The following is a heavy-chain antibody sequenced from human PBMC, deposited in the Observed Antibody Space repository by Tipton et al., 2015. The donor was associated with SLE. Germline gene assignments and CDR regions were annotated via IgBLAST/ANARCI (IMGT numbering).Heavy chain of an antibody. D-gene: IGHD3-10*01. J-gene: IGHJ4*02. CDR1: GFSVSSKY. CDR2: ISGSGGST. Sequence: SLRLSCAASGFSVSSKYMTWVRQAPGKGLQWVSAISGSGGSTYYADSVKGRFTISRDNSKNTLYLQMNSLRAEDTAVYYCAKDRASLTMVQGVILYWGQGTLVTVSS. V-gene: IGHV3-23*01. CDR3: AKDRASLTMVQGVILY.